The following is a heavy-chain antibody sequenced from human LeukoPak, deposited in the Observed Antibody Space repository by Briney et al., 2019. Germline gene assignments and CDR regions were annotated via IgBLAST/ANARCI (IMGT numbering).Heavy chain of an antibody. Sequence: GGSLRLSCAASGFTFSSYAMSWVRQAPGKGLEWVSAISGSGGSTYYADSVKGRFTISRDNSKNTLYLQMNSLRAEDTAVYYCAKDYYYYESSGYYYGSDYWGQGTLVTVSS. V-gene: IGHV3-23*01. CDR3: AKDYYYYESSGYYYGSDY. CDR1: GFTFSSYA. D-gene: IGHD3-22*01. J-gene: IGHJ4*02. CDR2: ISGSGGST.